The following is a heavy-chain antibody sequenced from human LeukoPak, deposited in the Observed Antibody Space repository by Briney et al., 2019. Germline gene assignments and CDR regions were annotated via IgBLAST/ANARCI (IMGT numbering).Heavy chain of an antibody. J-gene: IGHJ4*02. D-gene: IGHD3-10*01. V-gene: IGHV3-7*01. CDR3: ARRGWFGELFPANY. CDR1: GFSISSYW. CDR2: IKEDGSEK. Sequence: GGSLRLSCVASGFSISSYWMSWVRQAPGKGLEWVGNIKEDGSEKNYVDSVKGRFTISRDSAKNSLYLQMNSLRAEDTAVYYCARRGWFGELFPANYWGQGTLVTVSS.